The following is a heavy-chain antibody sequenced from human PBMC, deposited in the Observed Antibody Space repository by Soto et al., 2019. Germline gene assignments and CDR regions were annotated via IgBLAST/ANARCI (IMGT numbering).Heavy chain of an antibody. J-gene: IGHJ4*02. Sequence: PGGSLRLSCAASGFTFSVYYMSWFRQAPGKGPEWVSYISSSSSYTNYADPVKGRFTISRDNPKNTLYLQMNSLRAEDTAVYYCGRAPAAGAFDYWGQGTLVTVSS. V-gene: IGHV3-11*06. CDR3: GRAPAAGAFDY. CDR1: GFTFSVYY. CDR2: ISSSSSYT. D-gene: IGHD2-15*01.